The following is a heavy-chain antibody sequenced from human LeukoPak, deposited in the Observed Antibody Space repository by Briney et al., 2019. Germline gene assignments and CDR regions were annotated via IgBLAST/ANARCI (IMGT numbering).Heavy chain of an antibody. V-gene: IGHV3-30-3*01. D-gene: IGHD2-21*02. CDR2: ISYDGSNK. J-gene: IGHJ4*02. Sequence: GRSLRLSCAASRFTFSSYAMHWVRQAPGKGLEWVAVISYDGSNKYYADSVKGRFTISRDNSKNTLYLQMNSLRAEDTAVYYCARADKTESSDYWGQGTLVTVSS. CDR1: RFTFSSYA. CDR3: ARADKTESSDY.